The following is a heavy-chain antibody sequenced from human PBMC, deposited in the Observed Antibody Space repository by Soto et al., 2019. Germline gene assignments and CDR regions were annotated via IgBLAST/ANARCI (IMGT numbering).Heavy chain of an antibody. V-gene: IGHV1-69*01. D-gene: IGHD3-16*02. Sequence: QVQLVQSGAEVKKPGSSVKVSCKASGGTFSSYAISWVRQAPGQGLEWMGGIIPIFCTENYARKFQGIVKITADESTSTAYIELRSLRSGDTAEYYCAREVKDGNLWGSYRHLAYYHGMNVWGQGTTVTVSS. CDR2: IIPIFCTE. CDR1: GGTFSSYA. CDR3: AREVKDGNLWGSYRHLAYYHGMNV. J-gene: IGHJ6*02.